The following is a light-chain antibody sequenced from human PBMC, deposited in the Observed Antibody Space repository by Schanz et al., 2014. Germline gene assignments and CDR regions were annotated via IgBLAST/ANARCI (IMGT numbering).Light chain of an antibody. CDR1: QTIRTNF. Sequence: EIVLTQSPGTLSLSPGERVALSCRASQTIRTNFLAWYQQKPGQAPRLLIFDASNSATGVPDRFSGSGSGTDFTLAISRLEPEADAVYHCDQYGDSPLTFGQGTRLEIE. J-gene: IGKJ5*01. V-gene: IGKV3-20*01. CDR2: DAS. CDR3: DQYGDSPLT.